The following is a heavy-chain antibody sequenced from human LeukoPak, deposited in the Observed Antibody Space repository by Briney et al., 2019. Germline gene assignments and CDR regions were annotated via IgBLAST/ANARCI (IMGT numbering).Heavy chain of an antibody. V-gene: IGHV3-30*14. CDR3: ARRAGAYSHPYDY. Sequence: GGSLRLSCVASGFNFSSYAMHWVRQAPGKGLEWVTVTSYDGSDTYYADSVKGRFTISRDNSKNTLYLQMNSLRAEDTAVYYCARRAGAYSHPYDYWGQGTLVTVSS. D-gene: IGHD4/OR15-4a*01. J-gene: IGHJ4*02. CDR1: GFNFSSYA. CDR2: TSYDGSDT.